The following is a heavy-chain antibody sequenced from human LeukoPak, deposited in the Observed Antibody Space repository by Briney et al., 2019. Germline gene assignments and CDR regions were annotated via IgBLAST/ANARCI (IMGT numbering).Heavy chain of an antibody. D-gene: IGHD3-22*01. J-gene: IGHJ4*02. CDR2: INPSGGST. CDR3: ARDSRPSYDSSAYYYPGDY. V-gene: IGHV1-46*01. Sequence: ASVKVSCKASGYTFTSYYIHWVRRAPGQGLEWMAIINPSGGSTTYAQKFQGRVTMTRDTSTSTVYMELSSLRSEDTAVYYCARDSRPSYDSSAYYYPGDYWGQGTLVTVSS. CDR1: GYTFTSYY.